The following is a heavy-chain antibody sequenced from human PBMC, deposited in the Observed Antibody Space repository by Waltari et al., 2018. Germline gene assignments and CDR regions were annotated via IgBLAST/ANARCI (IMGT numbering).Heavy chain of an antibody. Sequence: EVHLLESGGDLVQTGGSLRLSCAASGFAFSNSAMSWVRQAPGKGLEWVSVISTSGGREKYADSVQGRFTISRDNSKKTLHLQMNSLRVEDTAVYYCAKGTERYGGWAPIFDSWGQGTQVTVSS. V-gene: IGHV3-23*01. CDR1: GFAFSNSA. J-gene: IGHJ4*02. CDR2: ISTSGGRE. D-gene: IGHD6-19*01. CDR3: AKGTERYGGWAPIFDS.